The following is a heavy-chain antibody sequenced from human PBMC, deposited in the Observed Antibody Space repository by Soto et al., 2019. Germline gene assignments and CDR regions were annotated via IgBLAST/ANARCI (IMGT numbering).Heavy chain of an antibody. CDR1: GGSFSGYY. CDR2: INHSGST. Sequence: QVQLQQWGAGLFKPSETLSLTCAVYGGSFSGYYWSWIRQPPGKGLEWIGEINHSGSTNYNPSLKSRVTISVDTSKNQFSLKLSSVTAADTAVYYCARANRGGNDYWGQGTLVTVSS. CDR3: ARANRGGNDY. J-gene: IGHJ4*02. D-gene: IGHD3-16*01. V-gene: IGHV4-34*01.